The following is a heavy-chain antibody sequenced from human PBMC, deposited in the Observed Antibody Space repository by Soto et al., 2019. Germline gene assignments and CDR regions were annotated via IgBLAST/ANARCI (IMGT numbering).Heavy chain of an antibody. V-gene: IGHV4-39*01. J-gene: IGHJ4*02. Sequence: QLQLQESGPGLVKPSETLSLTCTVSGGSISSRRNYWGWIRQPPGKGLEWIGTIFYSGSTYYNPSLKSRVTISVDTSKTQFSLKLSSVTAAETAVYYCASSEFHWGQGTLVTVSS. CDR2: IFYSGST. CDR1: GGSISSRRNY. CDR3: ASSEFH. D-gene: IGHD2-21*01.